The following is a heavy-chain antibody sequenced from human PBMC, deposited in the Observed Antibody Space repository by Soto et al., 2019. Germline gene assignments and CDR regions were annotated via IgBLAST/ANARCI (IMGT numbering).Heavy chain of an antibody. CDR2: ISNDETNK. V-gene: IGHV3-30*03. Sequence: GGSLRLSCAASGFAFSDYGMHCIRQAQGKGLEWVAVISNDETNKYCAGSVKGRFTISRDNSKNTLYLQMNSLRAEDTAVYYCVGSWETSHTYAFDIWGQGTMVTVSS. D-gene: IGHD1-26*01. CDR3: VGSWETSHTYAFDI. CDR1: GFAFSDYG. J-gene: IGHJ3*02.